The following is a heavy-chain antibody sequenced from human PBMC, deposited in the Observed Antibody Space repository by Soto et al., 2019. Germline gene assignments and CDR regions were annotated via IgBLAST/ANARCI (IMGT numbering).Heavy chain of an antibody. CDR2: IHSDGSST. Sequence: HPGGSLRLSCAAYGFTFSYYWMHWVRQAPGKGLVWVSRIHSDGSSTTYADSVKGRFTISRDNARNTVYLQMNSLRVEDTAVYYCARGDRGAFDIWGQGTVVTVSS. CDR1: GFTFSYYW. J-gene: IGHJ3*02. D-gene: IGHD1-26*01. V-gene: IGHV3-74*01. CDR3: ARGDRGAFDI.